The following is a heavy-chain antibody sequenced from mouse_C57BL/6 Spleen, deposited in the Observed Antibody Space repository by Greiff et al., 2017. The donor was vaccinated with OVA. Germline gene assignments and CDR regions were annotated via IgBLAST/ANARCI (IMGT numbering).Heavy chain of an antibody. Sequence: EVQLQQSGPELVKPGASVTMSCKASGYTFTDYNMHWVKQSHGKSLEWIGYINPNNGGTSYNQKFKGKATLTVNKSSSTAYMELRSLTSEDSAVYYCARGRGWDYFDYWGQGTTLTVSS. CDR2: INPNNGGT. CDR1: GYTFTDYN. D-gene: IGHD3-2*02. J-gene: IGHJ2*01. CDR3: ARGRGWDYFDY. V-gene: IGHV1-22*01.